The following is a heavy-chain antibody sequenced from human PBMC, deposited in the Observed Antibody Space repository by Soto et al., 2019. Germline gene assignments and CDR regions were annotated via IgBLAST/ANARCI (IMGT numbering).Heavy chain of an antibody. CDR3: ASDLMAAISDYGFDP. CDR1: GFTFSSYS. V-gene: IGHV3-48*02. D-gene: IGHD3-16*01. CDR2: ISSSSSTI. Sequence: LRLSCAASGFTFSSYSMNWVRQAPGKGLEWVSYISSSSSTIYYADSVKGRFTISRDNAKNSLYLQMNSLRDEDTAVYDCASDLMAAISDYGFDPWGQGTLVTVSS. J-gene: IGHJ5*02.